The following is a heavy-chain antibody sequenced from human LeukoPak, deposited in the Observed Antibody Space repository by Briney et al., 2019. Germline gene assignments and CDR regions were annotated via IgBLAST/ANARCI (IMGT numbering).Heavy chain of an antibody. V-gene: IGHV3-21*01. Sequence: GGSLRLSCAASGFTFSSCSMNWVRQAPGKGLEWVSSISSSSSYIYYADSVKGRFTISRDNAKNSLYLQMNSLRAEDTAVYYCARGRIAAAYQGGPDYWGQGTLVTVSS. CDR3: ARGRIAAAYQGGPDY. J-gene: IGHJ4*02. CDR2: ISSSSSYI. D-gene: IGHD6-13*01. CDR1: GFTFSSCS.